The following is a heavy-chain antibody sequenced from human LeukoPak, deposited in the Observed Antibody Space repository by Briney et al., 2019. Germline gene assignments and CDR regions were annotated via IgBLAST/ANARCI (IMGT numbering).Heavy chain of an antibody. V-gene: IGHV3-11*01. CDR1: GFTFSDYY. Sequence: GGSLRLSCAASGFTFSDYYMSWICQAPGKGLEWVSYISSSGSTIYYADSVKGRFTISRDNAKNSLYLQMNSLRAEDTAVYYCARSHSSSWYGAHYWGQGTLVTVSS. CDR2: ISSSGSTI. J-gene: IGHJ4*02. CDR3: ARSHSSSWYGAHY. D-gene: IGHD6-13*01.